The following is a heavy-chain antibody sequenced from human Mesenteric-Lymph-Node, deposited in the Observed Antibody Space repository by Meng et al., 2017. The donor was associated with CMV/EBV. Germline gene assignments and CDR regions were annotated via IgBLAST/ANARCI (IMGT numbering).Heavy chain of an antibody. J-gene: IGHJ5*02. Sequence: LSCAASGFTVSSNYMSWVRQAPGKGLEWVSVIYSGGSTYYADSVKGRFTISRDNSKNTLYLQMNSLRAEDTAVYYCARVRYRSWFDPWGQGTLVTVSS. D-gene: IGHD5-18*01. CDR1: GFTVSSNY. CDR3: ARVRYRSWFDP. CDR2: IYSGGST. V-gene: IGHV3-53*01.